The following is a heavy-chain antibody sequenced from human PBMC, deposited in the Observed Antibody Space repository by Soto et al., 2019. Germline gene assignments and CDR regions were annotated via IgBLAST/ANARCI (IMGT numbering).Heavy chain of an antibody. Sequence: EVQLVESGGGLVQPGRSLRLSCTASGFTFGDYAMNWVRQAPGKGLEWVGFIRSKAYGGTPEYAASAKGRFTISRDDSKSIAYLQMNSQKTEDTAVYYCSRSYTVPTSYLDYWGQGTLVTVSS. CDR3: SRSYTVPTSYLDY. D-gene: IGHD4-17*01. CDR1: GFTFGDYA. J-gene: IGHJ4*02. CDR2: IRSKAYGGTP. V-gene: IGHV3-49*04.